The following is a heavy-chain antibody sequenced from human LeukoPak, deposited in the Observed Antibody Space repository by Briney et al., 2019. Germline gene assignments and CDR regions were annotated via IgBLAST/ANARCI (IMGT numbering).Heavy chain of an antibody. V-gene: IGHV3-7*01. CDR2: MKGDGSEI. Sequence: QAGGSLRLSCAASGFIFSTYWMMWARQAPGKGLEWVANMKGDGSEIHYVDSVKGRFTISRDNAKNSLYLQMNSLRAEDTAVYYCARDMAVVVTVYDAFDIWGQGTMVTVSS. J-gene: IGHJ3*02. CDR1: GFIFSTYW. CDR3: ARDMAVVVTVYDAFDI. D-gene: IGHD2-21*02.